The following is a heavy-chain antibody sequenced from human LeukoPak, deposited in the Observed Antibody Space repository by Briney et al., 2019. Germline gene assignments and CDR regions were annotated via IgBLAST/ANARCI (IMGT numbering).Heavy chain of an antibody. CDR1: GGSIIIDNYY. CDR2: IHYSGDA. J-gene: IGHJ4*02. V-gene: IGHV4-39*07. Sequence: SETLSLTCTVSGGSIIIDNYYWAWIRQPPGKGLEWIGSIHYSGDAYYNPSLKSRVTISVDTSNNQFSLKLNSVTAADTAMYYCARSPLRLGELSSSPFDYWGQGTLVTVSS. D-gene: IGHD3-16*02. CDR3: ARSPLRLGELSSSPFDY.